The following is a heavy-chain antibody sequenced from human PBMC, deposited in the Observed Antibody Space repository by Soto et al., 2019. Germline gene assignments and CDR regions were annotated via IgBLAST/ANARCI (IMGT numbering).Heavy chain of an antibody. CDR1: GGSVSSGSYY. D-gene: IGHD6-13*01. CDR3: ARSVGYSSSFYYYGMDV. V-gene: IGHV4-61*01. CDR2: IYYSGST. J-gene: IGHJ6*02. Sequence: LSLTCTVSGGSVSSGSYYWSWIRQPPGKGLEWIGYIYYSGSTNYNPSLKSRVTISVDTSKNQFSLKLSSVAAADTAVYYCARSVGYSSSFYYYGMDVWGQGTTVTVSS.